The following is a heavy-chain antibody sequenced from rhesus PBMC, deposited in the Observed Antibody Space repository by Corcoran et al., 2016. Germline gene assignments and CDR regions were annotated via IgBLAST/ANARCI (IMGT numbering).Heavy chain of an antibody. CDR2: ISGSSGST. CDR3: ARLAAAGSIFDY. Sequence: QVQLQESGPGLVKPSETLSLTCAVSGYSISSGYYCGWTRQPPGKGLEYIGYISGSSGSTYYNPSLKSRVTISKDTSKNQFSLKLSSVTAADTAVYYCARLAAAGSIFDYWGQGVLVTVSS. CDR1: GYSISSGYY. V-gene: IGHV4-99*01. J-gene: IGHJ4*01. D-gene: IGHD6-31*01.